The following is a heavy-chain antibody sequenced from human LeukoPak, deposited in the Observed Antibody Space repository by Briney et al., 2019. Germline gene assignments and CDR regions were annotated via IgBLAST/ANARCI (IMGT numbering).Heavy chain of an antibody. CDR2: ISYDGSNK. CDR3: AKEEASGSSHYYYYYGMDV. Sequence: PGRSLRLSCAASGFTFSSYAMHWVRQAPGKGLEWVAVISYDGSNKYYADSVKGRFTISRDNSKNTLYLQMNSLRAEDTAVYYCAKEEASGSSHYYYYYGMDVWGQGTTVTVSS. V-gene: IGHV3-30-3*01. CDR1: GFTFSSYA. D-gene: IGHD1-26*01. J-gene: IGHJ6*02.